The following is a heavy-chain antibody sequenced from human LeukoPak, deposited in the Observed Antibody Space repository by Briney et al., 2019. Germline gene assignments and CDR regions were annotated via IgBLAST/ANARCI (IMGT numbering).Heavy chain of an antibody. CDR3: ARGVTGGWYGDFQH. D-gene: IGHD6-19*01. CDR1: GGSTNTFF. CDR2: IYYSGST. Sequence: SETPSLTCTVSGGSTNTFFWSWIRQPPGKGLEWIGYIYYSGSTNYNPSLKSRVTISVDTSKNQFSLKLSSVTAADTAVYYCARGVTGGWYGDFQHWGQGTLVTVSS. V-gene: IGHV4-59*01. J-gene: IGHJ1*01.